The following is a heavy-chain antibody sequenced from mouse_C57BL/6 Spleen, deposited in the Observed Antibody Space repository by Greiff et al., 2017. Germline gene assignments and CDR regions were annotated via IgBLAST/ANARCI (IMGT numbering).Heavy chain of an antibody. Sequence: VKLQQPGAELVMPGASVKLSCKASGYTFTSYWMHWVKQRPGQGLEWIGEIDPSDSYTNYNQKFKGKSTLTVDKSSSTAYMQLSSLTSEDSAVYYCARGGGSSHFDYWGQGTTLTVSS. V-gene: IGHV1-69*01. CDR2: IDPSDSYT. D-gene: IGHD1-1*01. J-gene: IGHJ2*01. CDR1: GYTFTSYW. CDR3: ARGGGSSHFDY.